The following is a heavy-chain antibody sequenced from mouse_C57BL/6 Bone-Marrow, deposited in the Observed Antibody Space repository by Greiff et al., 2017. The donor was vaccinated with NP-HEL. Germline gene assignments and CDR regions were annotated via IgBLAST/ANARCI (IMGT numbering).Heavy chain of an antibody. J-gene: IGHJ3*01. CDR3: ADLYYGNLSIAY. Sequence: EVKLMESGGGLVQPGGSMKLSCVASGFTFSNYWMNWVRQSPEKGLEWVAQIRLKSDNYATHYAESVKGRFTISRDDSKSSVYLQMNNLRAEDSGIYYCADLYYGNLSIAYWGQGALGTVSA. D-gene: IGHD2-1*01. CDR2: IRLKSDNYAT. CDR1: GFTFSNYW. V-gene: IGHV6-3*01.